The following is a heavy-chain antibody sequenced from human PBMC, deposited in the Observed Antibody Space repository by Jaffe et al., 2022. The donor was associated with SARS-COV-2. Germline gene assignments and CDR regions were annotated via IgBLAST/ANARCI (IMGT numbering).Heavy chain of an antibody. CDR2: ISYDGDKK. J-gene: IGHJ6*02. CDR1: GFTFSTYG. V-gene: IGHV3-30*18. D-gene: IGHD5-12*01. CDR3: AKEVASIFDYYYYYGMDV. Sequence: QEQLVESGGGVVQPGRSLRLSCTASGFTFSTYGIHWVRQAPGKGLEWVAVISYDGDKKFYGDSVKGRFTVSRDNSNDTVYLQMNSLRGEDTAVYYCAKEVASIFDYYYYYGMDVWGQGTTVTVSS.